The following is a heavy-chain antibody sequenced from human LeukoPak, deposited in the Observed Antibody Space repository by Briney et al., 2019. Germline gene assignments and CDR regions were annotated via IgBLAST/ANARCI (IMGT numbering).Heavy chain of an antibody. J-gene: IGHJ4*02. CDR2: TYYRSKWYN. CDR1: GDSVSSNSAA. V-gene: IGHV6-1*01. CDR3: ARDQFLSSKQPRGFDY. Sequence: SQTLSLTCAISGDSVSSNSAAWNWIRQSPSRGLEWLGRTYYRSKWYNDDAVSVKSRITINPDTSKNQFSLQLNSVTPEDTAVYYCARDQFLSSKQPRGFDYWGQGTLVTVSS. D-gene: IGHD6-13*01.